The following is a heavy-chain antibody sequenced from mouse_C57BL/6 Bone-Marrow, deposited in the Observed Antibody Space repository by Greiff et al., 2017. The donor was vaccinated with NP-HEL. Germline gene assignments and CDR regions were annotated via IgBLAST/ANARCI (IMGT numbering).Heavy chain of an antibody. Sequence: VQLQQSGPELVKPGASVKISCKASGYSFTGYYMNWVKQSPEKSLEWIGDINPSNGGPTYNQKFKAQATLTVDQSSSTAYRQLKSLTSEDSAVYYCARDPIYYYGLDYWGQGTTLTVSS. CDR1: GYSFTGYY. D-gene: IGHD1-1*01. CDR3: ARDPIYYYGLDY. V-gene: IGHV1-42*01. CDR2: INPSNGGP. J-gene: IGHJ2*01.